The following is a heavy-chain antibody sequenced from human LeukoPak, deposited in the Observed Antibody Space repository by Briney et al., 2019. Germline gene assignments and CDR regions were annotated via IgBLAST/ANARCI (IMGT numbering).Heavy chain of an antibody. CDR3: ARDYFYSSNYPYYFDY. J-gene: IGHJ4*02. D-gene: IGHD2-21*02. V-gene: IGHV4-59*12. CDR1: GGSIRSYY. CDR2: IYYSGST. Sequence: SETLSLTCTVSGGSIRSYYWSWIRQPPGKGLEWIGYIYYSGSTNYNPSLKSRVTISVDTSKNQFSLKLSSVTAADTAVYYCARDYFYSSNYPYYFDYWGQGTLVTVSS.